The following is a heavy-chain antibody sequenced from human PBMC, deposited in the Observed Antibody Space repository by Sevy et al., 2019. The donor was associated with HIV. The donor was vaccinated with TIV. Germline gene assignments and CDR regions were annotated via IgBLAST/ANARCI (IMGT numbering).Heavy chain of an antibody. D-gene: IGHD6-19*01. CDR1: GFTFSSYA. Sequence: GGSLRLSCAASGFTFSSYAMHWVRQAPGKGLEWVAVISYDGSNKYYADSVKGRFTISRDNSKNTLYLQMNSLRAEDTAVYYYARDLAPYSSGWYNWFDPWGQGTLVTVSS. V-gene: IGHV3-30-3*01. CDR3: ARDLAPYSSGWYNWFDP. CDR2: ISYDGSNK. J-gene: IGHJ5*02.